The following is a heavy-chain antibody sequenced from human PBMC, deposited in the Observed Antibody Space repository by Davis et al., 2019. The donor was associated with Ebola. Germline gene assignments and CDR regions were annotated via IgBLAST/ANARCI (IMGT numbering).Heavy chain of an antibody. CDR3: ARGRSGSYYDY. CDR2: IYDNGIT. J-gene: IGHJ4*02. CDR1: GLTVSYNY. D-gene: IGHD1-26*01. V-gene: IGHV3-66*01. Sequence: GESLKISCAASGLTVSYNYMTWVRQAPGKGLEWVSIIYDNGITYYSDSVKGRFTISRDNSKVTLFLQMNNLRAEDTAVYYCARGRSGSYYDYWGQGTLVTVSS.